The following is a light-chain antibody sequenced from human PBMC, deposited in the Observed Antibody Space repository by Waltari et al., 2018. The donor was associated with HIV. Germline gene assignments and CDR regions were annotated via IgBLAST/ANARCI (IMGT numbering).Light chain of an antibody. Sequence: SYVLAQPPSVSVAPGKTARITCGGNNIGSKSVHWYQQKPGQAPVVVIYYDSDRPSGIPERVSASNSGNTATLTISRVEAGDEADYYCQVWDSSSDAYVFGTGTKVTVL. CDR2: YDS. CDR1: NIGSKS. J-gene: IGLJ1*01. CDR3: QVWDSSSDAYV. V-gene: IGLV3-21*04.